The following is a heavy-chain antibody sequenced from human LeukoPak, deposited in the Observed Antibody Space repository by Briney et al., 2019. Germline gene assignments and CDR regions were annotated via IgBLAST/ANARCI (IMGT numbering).Heavy chain of an antibody. CDR1: GYTFTSYY. Sequence: ASVKVSCKASGYTFTSYYMHWVRQAPGQGLEWMGIINPSGGSTSYAQKFQGRVTMTRDTSTSTAYMELRSLRSDDTAVYYCARLSFGSYYFDYWGQGTLVTVSS. V-gene: IGHV1-46*01. D-gene: IGHD3-10*01. CDR2: INPSGGST. CDR3: ARLSFGSYYFDY. J-gene: IGHJ4*02.